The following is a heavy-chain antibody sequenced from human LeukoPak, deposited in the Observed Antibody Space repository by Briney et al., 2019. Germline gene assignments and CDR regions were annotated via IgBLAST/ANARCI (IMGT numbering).Heavy chain of an antibody. CDR3: ARQGSSTTSWQTIDY. CDR1: GYSFTDHW. CDR2: INPVDSET. Sequence: GGSLQISCKGSGYSFTDHWIAGVRRLPGKGLEGMGIINPVDSETRYSPSFQGQVTISVDKSITTASLQWSSLRASDTAMYYCARQGSSTTSWQTIDYWGQGTLVSVSS. V-gene: IGHV5-51*01. D-gene: IGHD2-2*01. J-gene: IGHJ4*02.